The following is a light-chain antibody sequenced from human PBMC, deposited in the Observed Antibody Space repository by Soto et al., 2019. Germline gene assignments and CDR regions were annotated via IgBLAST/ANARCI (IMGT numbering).Light chain of an antibody. J-gene: IGKJ1*01. V-gene: IGKV3-15*01. CDR2: GAS. CDR1: QSVSSN. Sequence: EIVLTQSVAILSVSPGERAALSCRSSQSVSSNLAWYQQKPGQAPRLLIYGASTRATGVPARFRGSGSGTDFTLSISALQSEDFAVHYCQHYNNWPPGTFGQGTKVAIK. CDR3: QHYNNWPPGT.